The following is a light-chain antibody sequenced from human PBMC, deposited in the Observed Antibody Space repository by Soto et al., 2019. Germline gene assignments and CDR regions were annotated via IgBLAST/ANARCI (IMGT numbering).Light chain of an antibody. CDR2: EGS. Sequence: QSALTQPASVSGSPGQSITISCSGTSSDIGSYNLVSWYQQHPGTAPKLVIFEGSRLPSGISSRFSGSKSGNTASLTISGLQAEDEADYYCSSYAGNNILVVFGGGTKVTVL. CDR1: SSDIGSYNL. CDR3: SSYAGNNILVV. J-gene: IGLJ2*01. V-gene: IGLV2-23*01.